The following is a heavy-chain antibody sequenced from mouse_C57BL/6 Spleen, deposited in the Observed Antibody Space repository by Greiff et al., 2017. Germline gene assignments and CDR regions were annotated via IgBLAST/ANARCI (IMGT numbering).Heavy chain of an antibody. CDR3: VREGYYGSHYAMDY. D-gene: IGHD1-1*01. CDR1: GFTFNTYA. Sequence: EVQLVESGGGLVQPKGSLKLSCAASGFTFNTYAMHWVRQAPGKGLEWVARIRSKSSNYATYYADSVKDRFTISRDDSQSMLYLQRNNLKTEDTAMYYWVREGYYGSHYAMDYWGQGTSVTVSS. CDR2: IRSKSSNYAT. J-gene: IGHJ4*01. V-gene: IGHV10-3*01.